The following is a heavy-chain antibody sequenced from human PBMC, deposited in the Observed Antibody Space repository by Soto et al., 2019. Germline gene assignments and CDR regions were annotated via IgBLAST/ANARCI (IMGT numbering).Heavy chain of an antibody. V-gene: IGHV1-3*01. CDR2: INAGNGNT. J-gene: IGHJ6*02. CDR3: ARLRLSPRIYYYYGMDV. D-gene: IGHD6-6*01. CDR1: GYTFTSYS. Sequence: ASVKVSCKASGYTFTSYSMHWVRQAPVQRLEWMGWINAGNGNTKYSQKFQGRVTITRDTSASTAHMELSSLRSEDTAVYYCARLRLSPRIYYYYGMDVWGQGTTVTVSS.